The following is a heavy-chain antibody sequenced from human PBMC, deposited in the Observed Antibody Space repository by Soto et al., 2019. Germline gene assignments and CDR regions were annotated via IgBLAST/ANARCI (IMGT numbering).Heavy chain of an antibody. D-gene: IGHD5-18*01. CDR3: ARGKDQRNTQTYSYFDS. V-gene: IGHV3-74*01. J-gene: IGHJ4*02. Sequence: EVQLVESGGGLVQPGGSVRLSCAAYGFTLRGYWMHWVSQVPGKGLVWVSRVHSDGSMTAYADSVKGRFTISRDNAKNTLYLQMNSLKADDTAVYYCARGKDQRNTQTYSYFDSWGQGTQVAVSS. CDR1: GFTLRGYW. CDR2: VHSDGSMT.